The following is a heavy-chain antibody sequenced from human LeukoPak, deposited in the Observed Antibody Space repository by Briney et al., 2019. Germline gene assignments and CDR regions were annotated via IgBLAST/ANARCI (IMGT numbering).Heavy chain of an antibody. D-gene: IGHD6-13*01. J-gene: IGHJ3*01. CDR2: VYHSGST. CDR3: AGGDYSSSFDF. CDR1: GGSISSSNW. Sequence: SETLSLTCAVSGGSISSSNWWSWVRQPPGKGLEWIGEVYHSGSTNNNPSLKSRVTISIDKSKHQFSLKLTSVTAADTAVYYCAGGDYSSSFDFWGQGTMVTVSS. V-gene: IGHV4-4*02.